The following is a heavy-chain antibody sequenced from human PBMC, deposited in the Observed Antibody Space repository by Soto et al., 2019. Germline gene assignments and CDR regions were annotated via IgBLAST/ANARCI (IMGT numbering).Heavy chain of an antibody. Sequence: GSLRLSCAASGFTFRSYSMNWVRQAPGKGLEWVSYISSSSSSIYYADSVKGRFTISRDNAKNSLYLQMNSLRAEDTAVYYCARDLNLGSFDYWGQGTLVTVSS. J-gene: IGHJ4*02. CDR2: ISSSSSSI. V-gene: IGHV3-48*01. CDR3: ARDLNLGSFDY. CDR1: GFTFRSYS.